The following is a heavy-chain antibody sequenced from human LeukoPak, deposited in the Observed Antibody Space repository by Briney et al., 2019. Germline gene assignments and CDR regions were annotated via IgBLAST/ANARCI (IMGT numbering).Heavy chain of an antibody. J-gene: IGHJ3*02. D-gene: IGHD1-26*01. V-gene: IGHV3-53*01. CDR2: IYSGGST. Sequence: GGSLRLSCAASGFTFSSYAMSWVRQAPGKGLEWVSVIYSGGSTYYADSVKGRFTISRDNSKNTLYLQMNSLRAEDTAVYYCAGDSGGSYYDDAFDIWGQGTMVTVSS. CDR1: GFTFSSYA. CDR3: AGDSGGSYYDDAFDI.